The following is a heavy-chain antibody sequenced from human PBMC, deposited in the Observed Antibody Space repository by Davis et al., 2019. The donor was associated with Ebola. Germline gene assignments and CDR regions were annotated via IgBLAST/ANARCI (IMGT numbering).Heavy chain of an antibody. CDR3: VRTTYGAPEY. CDR1: GFTFSGSA. Sequence: GESLKISCAAFGFTFSGSAMYWVRQASGKGLEWVGRIRSKANSYATAYAASVRGRFTIPRDDSRNTAYLQMNSLTAEDTAVYYCVRTTYGAPEYWGQGTLVTVSS. CDR2: IRSKANSYAT. D-gene: IGHD1-7*01. J-gene: IGHJ4*02. V-gene: IGHV3-73*01.